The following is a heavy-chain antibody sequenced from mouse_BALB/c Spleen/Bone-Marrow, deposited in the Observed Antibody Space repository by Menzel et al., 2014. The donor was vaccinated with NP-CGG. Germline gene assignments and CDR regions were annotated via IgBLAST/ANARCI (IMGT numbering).Heavy chain of an antibody. V-gene: IGHV1-62-2*01. CDR2: FYPGSGSI. CDR1: GYTFTEYI. Sequence: QVQLKESGAELVKPGASVKLSCKASGYTFTEYIIHWVKQRSGQGLEWIGWFYPGSGSIKYNEKFKDKATLTADKSSSTVYMELSRLTSEDSAVYFCARHEKANYGNYAMDYWGQGTSVTVSS. D-gene: IGHD1-1*01. CDR3: ARHEKANYGNYAMDY. J-gene: IGHJ4*01.